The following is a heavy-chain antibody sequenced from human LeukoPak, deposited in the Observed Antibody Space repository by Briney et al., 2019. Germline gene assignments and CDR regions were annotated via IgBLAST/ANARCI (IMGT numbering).Heavy chain of an antibody. D-gene: IGHD6-19*01. J-gene: IGHJ5*02. CDR2: IDTAGRA. CDR3: ARAVAGTHWLDP. V-gene: IGHV3-13*01. Sequence: GGSLRLSCAASGFTFSIYGMHWVRQVTGKGLEWVSGIDTAGRAYYPDSVKGRFTMSRENAKNSLYLQMNSLTAGDTAVYYCARAVAGTHWLDPWGQGTLVTVSS. CDR1: GFTFSIYG.